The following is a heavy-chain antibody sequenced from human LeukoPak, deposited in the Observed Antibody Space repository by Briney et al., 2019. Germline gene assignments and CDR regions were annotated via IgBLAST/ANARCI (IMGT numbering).Heavy chain of an antibody. D-gene: IGHD3-10*02. Sequence: PSQTLSLTCTVSGGSIRSPGYYWNWIRLHSGKGLEWIGHIYYTGSTYYNPSLKSRITMSVDTSKNQFSLKLSSVTAADTAVYYCARRSYVAAFDIWGQGTMVTVSS. CDR1: GGSIRSPGYY. J-gene: IGHJ3*02. V-gene: IGHV4-31*03. CDR3: ARRSYVAAFDI. CDR2: IYYTGST.